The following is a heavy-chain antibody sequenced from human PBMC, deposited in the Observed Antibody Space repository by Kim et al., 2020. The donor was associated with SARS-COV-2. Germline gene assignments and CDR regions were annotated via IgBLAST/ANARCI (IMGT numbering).Heavy chain of an antibody. CDR3: ARDRGGEQQLLKMGYYYYGMDV. CDR2: ISYDGSNK. D-gene: IGHD6-13*01. CDR1: GFTFSSYA. Sequence: GGSLRLSCAAPGFTFSSYAMHWVRQAPGKGLEWVAVISYDGSNKYYVDSVKGRFTISRDNSKNTLYLQMNSLRAEDTAVSYCARDRGGEQQLLKMGYYYYGMDVWGQGTTVTVSS. V-gene: IGHV3-30*04. J-gene: IGHJ6*02.